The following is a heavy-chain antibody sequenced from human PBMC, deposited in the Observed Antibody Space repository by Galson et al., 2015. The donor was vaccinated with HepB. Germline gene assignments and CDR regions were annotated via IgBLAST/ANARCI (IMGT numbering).Heavy chain of an antibody. J-gene: IGHJ4*02. V-gene: IGHV3-30*03. Sequence: SLRLSCAASGFTFSSYGMHWVRQAPGKGLEWVAVISYDGSNKYYADSVKGRFTISRDNAKNSLYLQMNSLRAEDTAVYYCASPGKEGYWGQGTLVTVSS. CDR3: ASPGKEGY. D-gene: IGHD4-23*01. CDR1: GFTFSSYG. CDR2: ISYDGSNK.